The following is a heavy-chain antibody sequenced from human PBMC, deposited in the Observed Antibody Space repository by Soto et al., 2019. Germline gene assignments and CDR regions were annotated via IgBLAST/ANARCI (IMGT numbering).Heavy chain of an antibody. CDR1: AYTFTSYY. J-gene: IGHJ4*02. V-gene: IGHV1-46*01. CDR2: INPSGGTT. Sequence: ASVKVSCKASAYTFTSYYMHWVRQAPGQGLEWMGIINPSGGTTTYARKFQGRVSMARDTSTSTVYMELSSLTSEDTAVYYCARPYYSDSGTYLPGDYWGRG. CDR3: ARPYYSDSGTYLPGDY. D-gene: IGHD3-10*01.